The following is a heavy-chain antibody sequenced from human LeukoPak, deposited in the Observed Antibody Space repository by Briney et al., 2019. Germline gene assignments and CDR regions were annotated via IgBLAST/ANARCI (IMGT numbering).Heavy chain of an antibody. V-gene: IGHV4-34*01. Sequence: PSETLSLTCAVYGGSFSGYYWSWIRQPPGKGLEWIGEINHSGSTNYNPSLKSRVTISVDTSKNQFSLKLSSVTAADTAVYYCARVFHDYGDNDAFDIWGQGTMVTVSS. D-gene: IGHD4-17*01. J-gene: IGHJ3*02. CDR1: GGSFSGYY. CDR2: INHSGST. CDR3: ARVFHDYGDNDAFDI.